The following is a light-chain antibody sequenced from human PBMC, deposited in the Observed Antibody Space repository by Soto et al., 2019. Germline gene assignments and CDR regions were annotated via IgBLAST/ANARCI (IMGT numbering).Light chain of an antibody. CDR2: EVT. CDR1: SSDVGAHDF. CDR3: NSYTLSKTVI. V-gene: IGLV2-14*01. J-gene: IGLJ2*01. Sequence: QSALTQPASVSGSPGQSITISCSGTSSDVGAHDFVSWYQHHPDKAPKVIIVEVTKRPSGVSDRFSGSKTGNTAYRTISGLQAEDEADYYCNSYTLSKTVIFGGGTKLTVL.